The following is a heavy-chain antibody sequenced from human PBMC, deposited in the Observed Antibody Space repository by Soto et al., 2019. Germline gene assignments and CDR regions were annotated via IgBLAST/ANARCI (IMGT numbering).Heavy chain of an antibody. V-gene: IGHV4-59*12. CDR3: ARTYYDILTEGNWFDP. D-gene: IGHD3-9*01. Sequence: ASETLSLTCSVSGGSIGRYYWSWVRQAPGKGLEWIAYVSYSGATRYNPSLESRVTISVDTSKNQFSLKLSSVTAADTAVYYCARTYYDILTEGNWFDPWGQGTLVTVSS. J-gene: IGHJ5*02. CDR1: GGSIGRYY. CDR2: VSYSGAT.